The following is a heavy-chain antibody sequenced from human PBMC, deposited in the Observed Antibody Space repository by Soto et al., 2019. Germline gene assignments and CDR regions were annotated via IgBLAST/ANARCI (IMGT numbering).Heavy chain of an antibody. CDR1: GGTFSSYA. Sequence: SVKVSCKASGGTFSSYAISWVRQAPGQGLEWMGGIIPIFGTANYAQKFQGRVTITADESTSTAYMELSSLRSEDTAVYYCARAGGSGSYYDYYYYGMDVWGQGTTVTVSS. J-gene: IGHJ6*02. CDR2: IIPIFGTA. D-gene: IGHD3-10*01. CDR3: ARAGGSGSYYDYYYYGMDV. V-gene: IGHV1-69*13.